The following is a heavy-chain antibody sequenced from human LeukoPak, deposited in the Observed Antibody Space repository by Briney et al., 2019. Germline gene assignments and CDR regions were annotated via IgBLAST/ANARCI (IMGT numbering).Heavy chain of an antibody. CDR3: ARLSDF. J-gene: IGHJ4*02. CDR2: INYSGTT. CDR1: GGAISSDNFY. V-gene: IGHV4-39*01. Sequence: SETLSLTCTVFGGAISSDNFYWGWIRQPPGKGLEWIASINYSGTTYYNPSLNSRATISVDTSKTHFSLRLSSITAADTAVYYCARLSDFWGQGILVTVSS.